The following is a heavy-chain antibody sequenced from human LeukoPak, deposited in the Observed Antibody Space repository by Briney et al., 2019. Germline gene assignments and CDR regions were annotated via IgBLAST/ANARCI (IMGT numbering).Heavy chain of an antibody. Sequence: PGGSLRLSCAASGFTFSSYAMSWLRQAPGKGLEWVSAISGSGGSTYYADSVKGRLTISRDNSKNTLYLQMNSLRAEDTAVYYCAKDRQWLAYYFDYWGQGTLVTVSS. CDR3: AKDRQWLAYYFDY. CDR2: ISGSGGST. J-gene: IGHJ4*02. D-gene: IGHD6-19*01. V-gene: IGHV3-23*01. CDR1: GFTFSSYA.